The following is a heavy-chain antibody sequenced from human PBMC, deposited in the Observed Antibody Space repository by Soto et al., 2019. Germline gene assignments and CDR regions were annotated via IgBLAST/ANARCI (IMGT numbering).Heavy chain of an antibody. CDR1: GYTFTASY. CDR3: ASTDGLVVTAARVPGYYYYGMDV. V-gene: IGHV1-2*02. J-gene: IGHJ6*02. D-gene: IGHD2-2*01. Sequence: ALVKVSCETSGYTFTASYIQPAWQDPRQAFGRQGGTNPTSGGTNYAQKFQGRDTMTRDTSISTAYMELSRLRSDDTAVYYCASTDGLVVTAARVPGYYYYGMDVRGQGTTGTVSS. CDR2: TNPTSGGT.